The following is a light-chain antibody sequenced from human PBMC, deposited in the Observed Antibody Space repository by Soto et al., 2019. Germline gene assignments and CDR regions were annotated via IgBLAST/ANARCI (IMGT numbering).Light chain of an antibody. V-gene: IGKV3-20*01. CDR2: GAS. J-gene: IGKJ1*01. Sequence: IVLTQSPGTLSLSPEERATLSCRATHSGSSSYLAWYQQKPGKAPRLLIYGASSRATGIPDRFSGSGSGTDFTLTISRLEPEDFAVYYCQQYGSSLWTFGQGTKVDIK. CDR1: HSGSSSY. CDR3: QQYGSSLWT.